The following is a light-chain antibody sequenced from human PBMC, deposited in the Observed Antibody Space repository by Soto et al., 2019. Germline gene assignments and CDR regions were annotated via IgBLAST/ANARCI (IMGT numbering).Light chain of an antibody. Sequence: QSALTQPASVSGSPGQSITISCTGTSSDLGDYNYVSWYHQDPGKAPKLMIYDVSSRPSGVSNRFSGSKSGNTASLTISGLQAEDEADYYCSSYTINSSVIFGGGTKLTVL. J-gene: IGLJ2*01. CDR1: SSDLGDYNY. CDR2: DVS. V-gene: IGLV2-14*01. CDR3: SSYTINSSVI.